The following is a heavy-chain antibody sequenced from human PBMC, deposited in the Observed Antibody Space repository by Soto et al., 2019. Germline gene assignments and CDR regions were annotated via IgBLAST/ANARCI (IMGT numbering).Heavy chain of an antibody. V-gene: IGHV3-30*18. Sequence: QGQLVESGGGVVQPGRSLRLSCAASGFSFSSYGMEWVRLAPGKGLEWVAATTYDGGIKHYVDSVKGRFTISRDNSKKTLYLQMNSLRAEDTAVYYCANPSGYYFGLGSHDEASDMWGQGTGVTVFS. CDR1: GFSFSSYG. CDR2: TTYDGGIK. CDR3: ANPSGYYFGLGSHDEASDM. J-gene: IGHJ3*02. D-gene: IGHD3-10*01.